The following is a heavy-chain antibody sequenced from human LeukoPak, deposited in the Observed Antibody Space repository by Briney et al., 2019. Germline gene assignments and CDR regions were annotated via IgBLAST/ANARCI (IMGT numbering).Heavy chain of an antibody. CDR1: GFTFSSYS. D-gene: IGHD2-2*01. CDR3: ARDPEDCSSTSCYVYWYFDL. Sequence: GSLRLSCAASGFTFSSYSMNWVRQAPGKGLEWVSSISSSSSYIYYADSVKGRFTISRDNAKNSLYLQMNSLRAEDTAVYYCARDPEDCSSTSCYVYWYFDLWGRGTLVTVSS. CDR2: ISSSSSYI. V-gene: IGHV3-21*01. J-gene: IGHJ2*01.